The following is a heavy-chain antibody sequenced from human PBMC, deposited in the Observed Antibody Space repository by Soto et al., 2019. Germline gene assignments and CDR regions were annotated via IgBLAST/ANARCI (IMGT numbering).Heavy chain of an antibody. D-gene: IGHD3-10*01. CDR2: ISSSSSYI. V-gene: IGHV3-21*01. CDR1: GFTFSSYS. Sequence: PGGSLRLSCAASGFTFSSYSMNWVRQAPGKGLEWVSSISSSSSYIYYADSVKGRFTISRDNAKNSLYLQMNSLRAEDTAVYYCARALWDLSDYGSGSYYYYYYYGMDVWGQGTTVTVSS. J-gene: IGHJ6*02. CDR3: ARALWDLSDYGSGSYYYYYYYGMDV.